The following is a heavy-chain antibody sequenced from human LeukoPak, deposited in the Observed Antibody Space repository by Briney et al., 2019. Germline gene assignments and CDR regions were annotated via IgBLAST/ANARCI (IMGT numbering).Heavy chain of an antibody. Sequence: PSETLSLTCTVSGGSISSGGYYWSWIRHHPGKGLEWIGYIYYSGSTYYNPSLKSRVTISVDTSKNQFSLKLSSVTAADTAVYYCARRGSGSSLSFDPWGQGTLVTVSS. CDR3: ARRGSGSSLSFDP. CDR2: IYYSGST. J-gene: IGHJ5*02. D-gene: IGHD3-10*01. V-gene: IGHV4-31*03. CDR1: GGSISSGGYY.